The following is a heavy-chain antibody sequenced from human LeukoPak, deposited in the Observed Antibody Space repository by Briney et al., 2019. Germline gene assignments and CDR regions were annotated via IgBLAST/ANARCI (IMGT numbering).Heavy chain of an antibody. D-gene: IGHD5-24*01. Sequence: ASVEVSCKASGYTFTSYYMHWVRQAPGQGLEWMGIINPSGGSTTYAQKFQGRVTMTRDTSTSTVYMELSSLRSEGTAVYYCARSGDGYNYVYNGMDVWGQGTTVTVSS. CDR3: ARSGDGYNYVYNGMDV. CDR2: INPSGGST. J-gene: IGHJ6*02. V-gene: IGHV1-46*01. CDR1: GYTFTSYY.